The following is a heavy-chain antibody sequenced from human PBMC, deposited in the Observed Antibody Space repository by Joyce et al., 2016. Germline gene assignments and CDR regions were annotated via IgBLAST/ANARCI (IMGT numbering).Heavy chain of an antibody. D-gene: IGHD6-19*01. CDR1: GGSFRGFF. J-gene: IGHJ4*02. CDR3: ARSEWLAPLMY. CDR2: INNSGVT. V-gene: IGHV4-34*01. Sequence: QVQLQQWGAGLLKPSETLSLTCAVSGGSFRGFFWTWFRQPPGKGLEWIGDINNSGVTNYNPSLKTRVTFSVDTSKNQFSLKLTSLSAADTAVYYCARSEWLAPLMYWGQGTPVTVSS.